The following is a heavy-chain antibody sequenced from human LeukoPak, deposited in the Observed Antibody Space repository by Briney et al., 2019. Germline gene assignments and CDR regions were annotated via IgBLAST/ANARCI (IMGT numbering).Heavy chain of an antibody. CDR3: ARDNGYSYGSGFDY. D-gene: IGHD5-18*01. V-gene: IGHV3-53*01. CDR1: GFTVSSNY. Sequence: PGGSLRLSCTVSGFTVSSNYMSWVRQAPGKGLEWVSVIYSGGSTYYADSVKGRFTISRDNSKNTLYLQMNSLRAEDTAVYYCARDNGYSYGSGFDYWGQGTLVTVSS. J-gene: IGHJ4*02. CDR2: IYSGGST.